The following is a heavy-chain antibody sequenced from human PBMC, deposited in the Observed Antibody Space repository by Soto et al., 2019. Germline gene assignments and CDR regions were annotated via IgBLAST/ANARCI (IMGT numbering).Heavy chain of an antibody. D-gene: IGHD4-4*01. V-gene: IGHV4-39*01. CDR1: GGSISSSSYY. J-gene: IGHJ4*02. CDR3: ARHVPTEEGLHY. CDR2: IYYSGST. Sequence: SETLSLTCTVSGGSISSSSYYWGWIRQPPGKGLEWIGSIYYSGSTYYNPSLKSRVTISVDTSKNQFSLKLSSVTAADTAVYYCARHVPTEEGLHYWGQGTLVTVSS.